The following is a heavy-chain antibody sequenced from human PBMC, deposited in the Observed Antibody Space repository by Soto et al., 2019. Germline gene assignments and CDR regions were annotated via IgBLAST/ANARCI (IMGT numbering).Heavy chain of an antibody. CDR3: AKEESRGWLQYGSVDL. D-gene: IGHD5-12*01. V-gene: IGHV3-30*02. Sequence: DSVKGRFTISRDNSKNTLYLQMNSLRAEDTAVYYCAKEESRGWLQYGSVDLWGRGALVTVCS. J-gene: IGHJ2*01.